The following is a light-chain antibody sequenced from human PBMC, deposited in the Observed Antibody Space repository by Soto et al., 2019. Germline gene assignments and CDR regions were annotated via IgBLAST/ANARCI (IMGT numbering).Light chain of an antibody. J-gene: IGLJ2*01. CDR1: KLGDKY. V-gene: IGLV3-1*01. CDR3: QAWDSSTVV. Sequence: SYELTQPPSVSVSPGQTASITCSGAKLGDKYACWYHQKAGQSPVLVIYQDRKRPSGIPERFSGSNSGNTATLTISGTQAMDEADYYCQAWDSSTVVFGGGTKLTVL. CDR2: QDR.